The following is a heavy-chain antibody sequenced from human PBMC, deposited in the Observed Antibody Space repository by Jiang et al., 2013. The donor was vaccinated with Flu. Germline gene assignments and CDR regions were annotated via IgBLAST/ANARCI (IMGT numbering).Heavy chain of an antibody. V-gene: IGHV3-33*01. Sequence: VQLVESGGGVVQPGRSLRLSCAASGFTFRNHGMHWVRQAPGKGLEWVAVVWYDGSNKYYADSVKGRFTISRDNSKNTLYLEMNSLRVEDTAVYYCVRDRESTHFDYWGQGTLVTVSS. CDR1: GFTFRNHG. CDR2: VWYDGSNK. D-gene: IGHD3-10*01. J-gene: IGHJ4*02. CDR3: VRDRESTHFDY.